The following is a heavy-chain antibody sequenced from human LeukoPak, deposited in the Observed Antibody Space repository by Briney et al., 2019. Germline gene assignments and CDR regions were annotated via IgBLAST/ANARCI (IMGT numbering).Heavy chain of an antibody. CDR3: ARGPTVVTFYYFDY. CDR2: IIPIFGTA. V-gene: IGHV1-69*06. Sequence: SVKVSCKASGYTFTGYYMHWVRQAPGQGLEWMGGIIPIFGTANYAQKFQGRVTITADKSTSTAYMELSSLRSEDTAVYYCARGPTVVTFYYFDYWGQGTLVTVSS. D-gene: IGHD4-23*01. CDR1: GYTFTGYY. J-gene: IGHJ4*02.